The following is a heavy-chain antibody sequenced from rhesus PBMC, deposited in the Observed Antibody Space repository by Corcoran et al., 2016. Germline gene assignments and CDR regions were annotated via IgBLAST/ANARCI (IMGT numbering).Heavy chain of an antibody. J-gene: IGHJ6*01. Sequence: QLQLQESGPGLVKPSETLSVTCAVSGGSISSNYWSWIRQPPGKGLEWIGRIYGYGSSSNYNPSLKSRVTLSVETSKNQLSLKLSSGTAADTGVYYCARHVGRNGYGLDSWGQGVVVTVSS. CDR1: GGSISSNY. V-gene: IGHV4-169*01. CDR2: IYGYGSSS. CDR3: ARHVGRNGYGLDS.